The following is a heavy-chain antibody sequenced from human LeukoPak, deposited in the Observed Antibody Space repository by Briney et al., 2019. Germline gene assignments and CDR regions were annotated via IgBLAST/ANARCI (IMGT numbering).Heavy chain of an antibody. CDR1: GFTFGDYA. V-gene: IGHV3-49*04. CDR2: IRSKAYGGTT. D-gene: IGHD2-2*01. CDR3: TRDLQEDALGYCSSTSCSEH. J-gene: IGHJ1*01. Sequence: GGSLRLSCTASGFTFGDYAMSWVRQAPGKGLEWVGFIRSKAYGGTTEYAASVKGRFTISRDDSKSIAYLQMNSLKTEDTAVYYCTRDLQEDALGYCSSTSCSEHWGQGTLVTVSS.